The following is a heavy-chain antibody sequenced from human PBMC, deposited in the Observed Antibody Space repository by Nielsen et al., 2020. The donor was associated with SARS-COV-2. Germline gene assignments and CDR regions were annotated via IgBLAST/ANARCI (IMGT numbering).Heavy chain of an antibody. CDR2: ITIGGGSP. Sequence: GGSLRLSCVASGFTFGGYAMTWVRQAPGKGLEWVSSITIGGGSPYYADSVKGRFSVSRDNSKNTLYLQMNSLRDEDTAVYYCARVECSGGSCYPSYYYYGMDVWGQGTTVTVSS. CDR1: GFTFGGYA. CDR3: ARVECSGGSCYPSYYYYGMDV. J-gene: IGHJ6*02. D-gene: IGHD2-15*01. V-gene: IGHV3-23*01.